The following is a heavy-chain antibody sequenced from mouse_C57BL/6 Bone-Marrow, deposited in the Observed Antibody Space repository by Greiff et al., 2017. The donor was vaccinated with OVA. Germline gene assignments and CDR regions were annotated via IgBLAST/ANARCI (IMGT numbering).Heavy chain of an antibody. D-gene: IGHD1-1*01. CDR3: ARDEGYYYGSRGMDD. CDR1: GFTFSSYA. J-gene: IGHJ4*01. CDR2: ISDGGSYT. V-gene: IGHV5-4*01. Sequence: EVKLMESGGGLVKPGGSLKLSCAASGFTFSSYAMSWVRQTPEKRLEWVATISDGGSYTYYPDNVKGRFTISRDNAKNNLYLQMSHLKSEDTAMYYCARDEGYYYGSRGMDDWGQGTSVTVSS.